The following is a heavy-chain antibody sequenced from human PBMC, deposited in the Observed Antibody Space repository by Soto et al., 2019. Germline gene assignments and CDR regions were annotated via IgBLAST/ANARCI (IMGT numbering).Heavy chain of an antibody. J-gene: IGHJ6*02. D-gene: IGHD3-3*01. CDR2: IYYSGST. Sequence: PSETLSLTCTVSGGSISSGGYYWSWIRQHPGKGLEWIGYIYYSGSTYYNPSLKSRVTISVDTSKNQFSLKLSSVTAADTAVYYCARGRYYDFWSGCYYGMDVRGQGTTVTVSS. CDR1: GGSISSGGYY. V-gene: IGHV4-31*03. CDR3: ARGRYYDFWSGCYYGMDV.